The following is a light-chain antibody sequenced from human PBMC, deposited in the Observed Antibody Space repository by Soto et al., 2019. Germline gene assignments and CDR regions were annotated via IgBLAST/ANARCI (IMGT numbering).Light chain of an antibody. CDR2: ANT. CDR3: QSYDSSLSVYV. CDR1: SSNIGAGYD. V-gene: IGLV1-40*01. J-gene: IGLJ1*01. Sequence: QSVLTQPPSVSGAPGQRVTISCTGSSSNIGAGYDVHWYQQVPGTAPKLLIYANTHRASGVPDRFSVSKSGTSASLAVTDLQPDDEADYYCQSYDSSLSVYVFGTGTKLTVL.